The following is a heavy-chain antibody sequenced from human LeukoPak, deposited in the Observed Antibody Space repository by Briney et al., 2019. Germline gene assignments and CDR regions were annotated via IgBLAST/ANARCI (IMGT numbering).Heavy chain of an antibody. CDR3: AKGSAAGRPYYFDY. V-gene: IGHV3-30*18. D-gene: IGHD6-25*01. J-gene: IGHJ4*02. Sequence: PGGPLRLSFEASGFTFSSYGRHGVRQAPGKGLDWVAVISYDGSNKYYADSVKGRFTISRDNSKNTLYLQMNSLRAEDAAVYFCAKGSAAGRPYYFDYWGQGTLVTVSS. CDR2: ISYDGSNK. CDR1: GFTFSSYG.